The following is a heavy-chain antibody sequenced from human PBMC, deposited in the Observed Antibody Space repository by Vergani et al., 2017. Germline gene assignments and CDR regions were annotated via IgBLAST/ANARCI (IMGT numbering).Heavy chain of an antibody. V-gene: IGHV3-21*01. CDR3: ARLSWSGNYFDY. D-gene: IGHD6-13*01. Sequence: EVQLVESGGGLVKPGGSLRLSCAASGFTFSSYSMNWVRQAPGKGLEWVSSISSSSSYIYYADSVKGRFTISRDNAKNSLYLQMNSLRAEDTAVYYCARLSWSGNYFDYWGQGTLVTVSS. CDR2: ISSSSSYI. CDR1: GFTFSSYS. J-gene: IGHJ4*02.